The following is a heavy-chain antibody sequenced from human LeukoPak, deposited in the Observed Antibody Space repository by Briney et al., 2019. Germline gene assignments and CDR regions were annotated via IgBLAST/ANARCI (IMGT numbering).Heavy chain of an antibody. CDR1: GFSFSGTW. Sequence: TGGSLRLSCAASGFSFSGTWMTWVRQAPGKGLECVANIKPDGSEKYYVDSVKGRFTVSRDNAKNSLYLQMNSLRAEDTAVYYCARAPYYYGPVDYWGQGTLVTVSS. CDR2: IKPDGSEK. V-gene: IGHV3-7*03. J-gene: IGHJ4*02. CDR3: ARAPYYYGPVDY. D-gene: IGHD3-10*01.